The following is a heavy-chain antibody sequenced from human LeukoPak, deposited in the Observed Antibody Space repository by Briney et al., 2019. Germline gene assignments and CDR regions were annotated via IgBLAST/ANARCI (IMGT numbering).Heavy chain of an antibody. CDR1: GFTFSTSA. CDR2: ISYDGTNK. D-gene: IGHD6-19*01. Sequence: GGSLRLSCAASGFTFSTSAVHWVRQAPGKGLEWVAVISYDGTNKYYADSAKGRFTISRDNSKNTLYLQMNSLRAEDTAVYYCARDWFQWLVRYYYYGMDVWGQGTTVTVSS. V-gene: IGHV3-30-3*01. J-gene: IGHJ6*02. CDR3: ARDWFQWLVRYYYYGMDV.